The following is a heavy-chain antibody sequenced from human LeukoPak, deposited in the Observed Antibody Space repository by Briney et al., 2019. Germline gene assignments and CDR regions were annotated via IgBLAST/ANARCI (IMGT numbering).Heavy chain of an antibody. CDR1: HYTFTNYG. V-gene: IGHV1-18*01. CDR2: ISPDNGYT. D-gene: IGHD3-3*01. CDR3: VREGNFWSGLLIDY. J-gene: IGHJ4*02. Sequence: ASVKVSCKASHYTFTNYGVGWVRQALGQGPEWLGWISPDNGYTYYAQKFKGRVTMTTDTSTSTAYMELRSLRSDDTAVYYCVREGNFWSGLLIDYWGQGTLVTVSS.